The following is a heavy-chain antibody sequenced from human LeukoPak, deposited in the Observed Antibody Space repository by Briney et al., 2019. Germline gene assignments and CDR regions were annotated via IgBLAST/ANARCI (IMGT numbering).Heavy chain of an antibody. J-gene: IGHJ4*02. V-gene: IGHV3-23*01. CDR2: ISGSGGST. Sequence: PGGSLRLSCAASGFTFSSYAMSWVRQAPGKGLEWVSAISGSGGSTYYADSVKGRFTISRDNSKNTLYLQMNSLRAEDTAVYYCARYSSGWYYFDYWGQGTLVTVSS. D-gene: IGHD6-19*01. CDR1: GFTFSSYA. CDR3: ARYSSGWYYFDY.